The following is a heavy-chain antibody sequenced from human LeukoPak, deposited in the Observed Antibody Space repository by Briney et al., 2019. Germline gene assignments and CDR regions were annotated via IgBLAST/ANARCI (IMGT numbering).Heavy chain of an antibody. CDR1: GFTFSSYA. Sequence: GGSLRLSCAASGFTFSSYAMHWVRQAPGKGLEYVSAISSNGGSTYYANSVKGRFTISRDNSKNTLYLQMGSLRAEDMAVYYCARGRGYSYGKGIDYWGQGTLVTVSS. CDR2: ISSNGGST. V-gene: IGHV3-64*01. CDR3: ARGRGYSYGKGIDY. J-gene: IGHJ4*02. D-gene: IGHD5-18*01.